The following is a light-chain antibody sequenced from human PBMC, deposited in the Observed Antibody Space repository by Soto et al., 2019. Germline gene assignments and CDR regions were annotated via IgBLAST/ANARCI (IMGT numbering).Light chain of an antibody. Sequence: IVMKQSPVTLSVSPGERATLSCRASQSVSNNLAWYQQKPGQAPRLLIYGASSRATGIPDRFSGSGSGTEFTLTISRLEPEDFAVYYCQQFSSYPLTFGGGTKVDIK. CDR2: GAS. CDR3: QQFSSYPLT. CDR1: QSVSNN. J-gene: IGKJ4*01. V-gene: IGKV3D-15*01.